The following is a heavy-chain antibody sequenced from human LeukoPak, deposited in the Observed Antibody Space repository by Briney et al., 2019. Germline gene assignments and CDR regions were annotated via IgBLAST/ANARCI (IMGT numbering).Heavy chain of an antibody. J-gene: IGHJ3*02. CDR2: IYYSGST. Sequence: PSETLSLTCTVSGGSIGSYYWSWIRQPPGKGLEWIGYIYYSGSTNYNPSLKSRVTMSVDTSKNQFSLKLSSVTAADTAVYYCARDKDYFDSGGALDIWGQGTMVTVSS. D-gene: IGHD3-22*01. CDR1: GGSIGSYY. V-gene: IGHV4-59*01. CDR3: ARDKDYFDSGGALDI.